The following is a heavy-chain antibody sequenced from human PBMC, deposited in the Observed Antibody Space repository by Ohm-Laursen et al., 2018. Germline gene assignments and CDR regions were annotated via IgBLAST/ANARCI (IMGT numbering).Heavy chain of an antibody. CDR2: SRHKENNYST. Sequence: GSLRLSCTASGFNLTEHYMDWVRQAPGKGLEWVGRSRHKENNYSTVYAASVRGRFTISRDESKNEMYLQMKSLKTGDTAVYYCAKLNADYPWGQGTLVSVSS. J-gene: IGHJ4*02. V-gene: IGHV3-72*01. CDR3: AKLNADYP. CDR1: GFNLTEHY. D-gene: IGHD4-17*01.